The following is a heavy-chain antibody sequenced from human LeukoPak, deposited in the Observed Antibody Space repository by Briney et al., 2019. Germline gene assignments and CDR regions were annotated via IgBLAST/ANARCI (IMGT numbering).Heavy chain of an antibody. V-gene: IGHV3-53*01. CDR1: GFTVSSNY. CDR2: IYSGGST. Sequence: GGSLRLSCAASGFTVSSNYMSWVRQAPGKGLEWVSVIYSGGSTYYADSVKGRFTISRDNSKNTLYLQMNSLRAEDTAVYYCAREVGRDGYNYYWFDPWGQGTLVTVSS. CDR3: AREVGRDGYNYYWFDP. D-gene: IGHD5-24*01. J-gene: IGHJ5*02.